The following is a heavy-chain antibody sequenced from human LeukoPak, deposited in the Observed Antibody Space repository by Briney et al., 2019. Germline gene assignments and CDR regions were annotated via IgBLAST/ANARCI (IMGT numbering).Heavy chain of an antibody. CDR3: AREVYYYDSSGYRAFDI. D-gene: IGHD3-22*01. J-gene: IGHJ3*02. Sequence: GASVKVSCKASGYTFTSYGISWVRQAPGQGLEWMGWISAYNGNTKYAQKLQGRVTMTTDTSTSTAYMELRSLRSDDTAVYYCAREVYYYDSSGYRAFDIWGQGTMVTVSS. CDR1: GYTFTSYG. V-gene: IGHV1-18*01. CDR2: ISAYNGNT.